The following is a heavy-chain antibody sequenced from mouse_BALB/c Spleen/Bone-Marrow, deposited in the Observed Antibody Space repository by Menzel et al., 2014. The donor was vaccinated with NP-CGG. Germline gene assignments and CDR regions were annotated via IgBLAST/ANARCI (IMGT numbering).Heavy chain of an antibody. D-gene: IGHD1-2*01. V-gene: IGHV1S81*02. CDR3: AREAYYGPDY. J-gene: IGHJ2*01. CDR2: INPSNGRT. CDR1: GYTFTRYW. Sequence: LQESGAELVKPGASVKLSCKASGYTFTRYWMEWVKQRPGQGLEWIGEINPSNGRTNYNEKFESKATLTVDKSSSTAYMQLSSLTSEDSAVYYCAREAYYGPDYWGQGTTLTVSS.